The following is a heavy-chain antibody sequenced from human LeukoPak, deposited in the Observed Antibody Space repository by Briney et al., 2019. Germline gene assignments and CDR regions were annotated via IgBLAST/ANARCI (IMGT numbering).Heavy chain of an antibody. CDR1: GGSFSGYY. D-gene: IGHD4-17*01. CDR3: ARRGGDYEDWFDP. V-gene: IGHV4-34*01. Sequence: PSETLTLTCAAYGGSFSGYYWSWIRQPPGKGLEWIRVINHIGSTNYNPSLKRRVAISIHTSKNQFSLRLISVTAADTAIYYCARRGGDYEDWFDPCGQGTLVTVSS. CDR2: INHIGST. J-gene: IGHJ5*02.